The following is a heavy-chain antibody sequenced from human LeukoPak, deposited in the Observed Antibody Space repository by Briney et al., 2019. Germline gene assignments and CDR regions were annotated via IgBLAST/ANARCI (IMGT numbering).Heavy chain of an antibody. D-gene: IGHD6-13*01. J-gene: IGHJ4*02. CDR3: SSWSRDYFDY. Sequence: GSLRLSCAASGFTFSSYAMHWVRQAPGKGLEWVAVISYDGSNKYYADSVKGRFTISRDNSKNTLYLQMNSLRAEDTAVYYCSSWSRDYFDYWGQGTLVTVSS. CDR1: GFTFSSYA. CDR2: ISYDGSNK. V-gene: IGHV3-30-3*01.